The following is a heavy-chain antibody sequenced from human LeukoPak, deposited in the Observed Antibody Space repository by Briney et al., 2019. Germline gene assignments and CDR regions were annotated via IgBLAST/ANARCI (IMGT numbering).Heavy chain of an antibody. CDR2: INPNSGGT. D-gene: IGHD6-13*01. J-gene: IGHJ4*02. CDR1: GHTFSGYH. Sequence: ASVKVSCKASGHTFSGYHMHWVRQAPGQGLEWMGWINPNSGGTNYAPKFQGRVTMTRDTSISTAYMELSRLRSDDTALYYCARDRLGSSWYFDSWGQGTLVTVSS. CDR3: ARDRLGSSWYFDS. V-gene: IGHV1-2*02.